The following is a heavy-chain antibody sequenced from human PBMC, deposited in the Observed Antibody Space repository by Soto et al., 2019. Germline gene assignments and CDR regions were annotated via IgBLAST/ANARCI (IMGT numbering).Heavy chain of an antibody. V-gene: IGHV5-51*01. CDR3: ARHGGPHYVSSGYHYALDY. Sequence: GESLKFSWQASGYGFASSWIAWVRQSPGKGPAWMGIIYPGDSDTRYSPSFRGHVTFSADTSINTTCLQWSSLRASDTAMSYCARHGGPHYVSSGYHYALDYWGQGTPVTVTS. CDR1: GYGFASSW. D-gene: IGHD3-22*01. J-gene: IGHJ4*02. CDR2: IYPGDSDT.